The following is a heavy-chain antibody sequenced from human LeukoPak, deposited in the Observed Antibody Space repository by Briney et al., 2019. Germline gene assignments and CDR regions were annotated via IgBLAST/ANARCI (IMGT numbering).Heavy chain of an antibody. CDR3: ARVSVVRGVNHFDY. CDR1: GFTFSSYS. D-gene: IGHD3-10*01. V-gene: IGHV3-21*01. CDR2: ISGSSSYI. Sequence: PGGSLRLSCAASGFTFSSYSMNWVRQAPGKGLEWVSSISGSSSYIYYADSVKGRFTISRDNAKNSLYLQMNSLRAEDTAVYYCARVSVVRGVNHFDYWGQGTLVTVSS. J-gene: IGHJ4*02.